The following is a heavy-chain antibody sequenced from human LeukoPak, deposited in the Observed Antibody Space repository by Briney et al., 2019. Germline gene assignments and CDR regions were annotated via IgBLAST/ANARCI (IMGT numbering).Heavy chain of an antibody. Sequence: PGGSLRLSCAASGFTVSSNYMTWVRQAPGKGLEWVSVIYSGGGTYYADAVKGRFIISRDNPKKTLYLQMNSLGAEDTAVYYCARAVTVVTAIHDWGQGTLVTVSS. CDR1: GFTVSSNY. CDR3: ARAVTVVTAIHD. V-gene: IGHV3-53*01. CDR2: IYSGGGT. D-gene: IGHD2-21*02. J-gene: IGHJ4*02.